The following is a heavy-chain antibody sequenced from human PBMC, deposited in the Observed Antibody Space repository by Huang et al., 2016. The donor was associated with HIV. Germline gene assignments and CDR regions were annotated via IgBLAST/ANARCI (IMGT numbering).Heavy chain of an antibody. V-gene: IGHV1-2*02. CDR1: GYTFNDFY. Sequence: QVQLVQSGAEVKKPGASVRVSCKTSGYTFNDFYIHWVRQAPGKGLEWMGWINPNSDYTNYAPRFQGRVTVTRDPSISTAYMELTRLISAATAVYYCAGGGTISPFALDYWGQGAPVTVSS. CDR2: INPNSDYT. J-gene: IGHJ4*02. CDR3: AGGGTISPFALDY. D-gene: IGHD3-3*01.